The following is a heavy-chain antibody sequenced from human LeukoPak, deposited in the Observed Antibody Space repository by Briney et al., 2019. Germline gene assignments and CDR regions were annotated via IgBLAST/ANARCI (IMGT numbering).Heavy chain of an antibody. D-gene: IGHD5-12*01. Sequence: SETLSLTCTVSGGSISSSSYYWGWIRQPPGKGLEWIGSIYYSGSTYYNPSLKSRVTISVDTSKNQFSLKLSSVTAADTAVYYCARDSEGYSGYALGPNWFDPWGQGTLVTVSS. J-gene: IGHJ5*02. CDR1: GGSISSSSYY. CDR2: IYYSGST. CDR3: ARDSEGYSGYALGPNWFDP. V-gene: IGHV4-39*07.